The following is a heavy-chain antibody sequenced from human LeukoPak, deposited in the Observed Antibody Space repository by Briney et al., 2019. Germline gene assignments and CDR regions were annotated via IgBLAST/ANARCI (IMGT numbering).Heavy chain of an antibody. CDR2: ISYDGSNK. CDR3: ARDMTGYSSGWFDP. J-gene: IGHJ5*02. D-gene: IGHD5-18*01. Sequence: PGGSLRLSCAASGFTFSSYGMHWVRQAPGKGLEWVAVISYDGSNKYYADSVKGRFTISRDNSKNTLYLQMNSLRAEDTAVYYCARDMTGYSSGWFDPWGQGTLVTVSS. CDR1: GFTFSSYG. V-gene: IGHV3-30*03.